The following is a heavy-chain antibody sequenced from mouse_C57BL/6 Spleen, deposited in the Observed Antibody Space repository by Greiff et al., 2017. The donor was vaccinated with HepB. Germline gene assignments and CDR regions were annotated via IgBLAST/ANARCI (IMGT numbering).Heavy chain of an antibody. V-gene: IGHV5-4*01. Sequence: VQLKESGGGLVKPGGSLKLSCAASGFTFSSYAMSWVRQTPEKRLEWVATISDGGSYTYYPDNVKGRFTISRDNAKNNLYLQMSHLKSEDTAMYYCARDWGLRRYFDVWGTGTTVTVSS. CDR1: GFTFSSYA. J-gene: IGHJ1*03. CDR3: ARDWGLRRYFDV. CDR2: ISDGGSYT. D-gene: IGHD2-4*01.